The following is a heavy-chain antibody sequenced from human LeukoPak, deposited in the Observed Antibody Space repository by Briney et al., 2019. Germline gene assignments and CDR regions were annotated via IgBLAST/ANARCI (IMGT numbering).Heavy chain of an antibody. D-gene: IGHD1-26*01. CDR3: ASRFGSYSGGDY. V-gene: IGHV3-21*01. CDR1: GFTFSSYS. J-gene: IGHJ4*02. Sequence: GGSLRLSCSAPGFTFSSYSMNWVRQAPGKGLEWVSSISSSSSYIYYADSVKGRFTISRDNAKNSLYLQMNSLRAEDTAVYYCASRFGSYSGGDYWGQGTLVTVSS. CDR2: ISSSSSYI.